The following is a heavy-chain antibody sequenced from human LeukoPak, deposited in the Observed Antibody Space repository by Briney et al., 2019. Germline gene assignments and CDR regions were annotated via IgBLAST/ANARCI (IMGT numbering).Heavy chain of an antibody. CDR2: IIPIFGTA. CDR3: ATGRSGYSNYYYYYGMDV. CDR1: GGTFSSYA. Sequence: RASVKVSCKASGGTFSSYAISWVRQAPGQGLEWVGGIIPIFGTANYAQKFQGRVTITADESTSTAYMGLSSPRSEDTAVYYCATGRSGYSNYYYYYGMDVWGQGTTVTVSS. V-gene: IGHV1-69*01. D-gene: IGHD3-3*01. J-gene: IGHJ6*02.